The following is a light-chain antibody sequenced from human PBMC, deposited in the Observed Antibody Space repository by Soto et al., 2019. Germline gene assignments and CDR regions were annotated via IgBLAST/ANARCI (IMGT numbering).Light chain of an antibody. Sequence: EIVMTQSPATLSVSPGERATLSCRASQSVSSNLAWYQQKVGQAPRVLIYDASTRATGIPGRFSGSGSGTEFTLTISSLQSEDFAVYYCQQYKNWPETFGQGTKVEIK. V-gene: IGKV3-15*01. CDR1: QSVSSN. CDR2: DAS. CDR3: QQYKNWPET. J-gene: IGKJ1*01.